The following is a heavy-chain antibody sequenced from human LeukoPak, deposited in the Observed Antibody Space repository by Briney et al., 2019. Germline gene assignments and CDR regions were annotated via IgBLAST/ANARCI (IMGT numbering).Heavy chain of an antibody. Sequence: PSETLSLTCTVSGGSISSYYWSWLRQPPGKGLEWIGYMYYTGSTNYNPSLKSRVTISVDTSKNQFSLKLSSVTAADTAVYYCARAPSSNYPNWFDPWGQGTLVTVSS. CDR3: ARAPSSNYPNWFDP. CDR1: GGSISSYY. D-gene: IGHD4-11*01. V-gene: IGHV4-59*08. J-gene: IGHJ5*02. CDR2: MYYTGST.